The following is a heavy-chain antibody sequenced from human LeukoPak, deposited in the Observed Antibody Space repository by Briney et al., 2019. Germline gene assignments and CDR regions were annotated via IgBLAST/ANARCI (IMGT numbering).Heavy chain of an antibody. Sequence: GGSLRLSCAASGFTFSSYSMNWVRQAPGKGLEWVGRIKSKTDGGTTDYAAPVKGRFTISRDDSKNTLYLQMNSLKTEDTAVYYCTSEGYGDYALDYWGQGTLVTVSS. D-gene: IGHD4-17*01. CDR1: GFTFSSYS. V-gene: IGHV3-15*07. J-gene: IGHJ4*02. CDR2: IKSKTDGGTT. CDR3: TSEGYGDYALDY.